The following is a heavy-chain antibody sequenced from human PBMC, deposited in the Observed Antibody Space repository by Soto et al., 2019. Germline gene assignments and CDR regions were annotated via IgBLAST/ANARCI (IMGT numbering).Heavy chain of an antibody. CDR2: INHSGST. V-gene: IGHV4-34*01. CDR1: GGSFSGYY. D-gene: IGHD3-9*01. J-gene: IGHJ5*02. CDR3: ARGNDYDTLTGYSWFDP. Sequence: SETLSLTCAVYGGSFSGYYWSWIRQPPGKGLEWIGEINHSGSTNYNPSLKSRVTISVDTSKKQFSLKLSSVTAADTAVYYCARGNDYDTLTGYSWFDPWGQGTLVTVSS.